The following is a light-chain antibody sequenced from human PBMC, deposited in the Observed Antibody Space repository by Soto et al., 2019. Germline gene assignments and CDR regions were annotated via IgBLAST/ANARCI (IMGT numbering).Light chain of an antibody. Sequence: DIQMTQSPSTLSASVGDRVTITCRASQTISSFLAWYQQKPGRAPKLLIYTASSVQSGVPPRFGGSGSGTEFTLTISSLQSDDFATYYCQQYKSYSWTFGQGTKVDIK. CDR2: TAS. J-gene: IGKJ1*01. CDR1: QTISSF. CDR3: QQYKSYSWT. V-gene: IGKV1-5*03.